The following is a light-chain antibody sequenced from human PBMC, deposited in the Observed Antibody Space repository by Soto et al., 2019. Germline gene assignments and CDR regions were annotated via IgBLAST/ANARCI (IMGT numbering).Light chain of an antibody. Sequence: DIQMTQSPSSLSASVGDSVTITCWASQSINIYLSWYQQKPGKAPKLLINVASTLQGGVPSRFSGSGSGTEFTLAISSLQPEDSATYYCQQSFSTPQTFGGGTKVDIK. CDR3: QQSFSTPQT. V-gene: IGKV1-39*01. CDR2: VAS. CDR1: QSINIY. J-gene: IGKJ4*01.